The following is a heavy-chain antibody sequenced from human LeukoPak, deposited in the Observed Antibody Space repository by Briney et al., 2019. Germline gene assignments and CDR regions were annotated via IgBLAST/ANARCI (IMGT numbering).Heavy chain of an antibody. CDR3: ARVAAAGTFSGRMDV. Sequence: ASVKVSCKASGCTFSSYAISWVRQAPGQGLEWVGGIIPIFGTANYAQKFQGRVTITADESTSTAYKELSSLRSEDTAVYYCARVAAAGTFSGRMDVWGKGTTVTVSS. CDR2: IIPIFGTA. J-gene: IGHJ6*04. CDR1: GCTFSSYA. V-gene: IGHV1-69*13. D-gene: IGHD6-13*01.